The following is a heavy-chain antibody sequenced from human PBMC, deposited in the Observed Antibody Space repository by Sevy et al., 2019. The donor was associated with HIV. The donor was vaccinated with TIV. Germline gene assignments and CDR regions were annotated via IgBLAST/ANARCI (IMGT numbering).Heavy chain of an antibody. V-gene: IGHV1-69*06. CDR1: GGTFSSYA. D-gene: IGHD6-13*01. J-gene: IGHJ3*02. CDR2: IIPIFGTA. Sequence: ASVKVSCKASGGTFSSYAISWVRQAPGQGLEWMGGIIPIFGTANYAQKFQGRVTITADKSTSTAYMELSSLRSEDTAVYYCARATPIVAAAGTRRNAFDIWGQGTMVTVSS. CDR3: ARATPIVAAAGTRRNAFDI.